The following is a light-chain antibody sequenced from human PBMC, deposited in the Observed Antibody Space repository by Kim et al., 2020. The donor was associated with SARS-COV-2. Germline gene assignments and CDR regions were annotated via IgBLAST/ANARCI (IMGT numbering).Light chain of an antibody. CDR2: DNH. J-gene: IGLJ2*01. V-gene: IGLV1-51*01. CDR3: GTWDTSLHVVL. CDR1: ASNIGNNY. Sequence: QSVLTQPPSVSAAPGQKVTISCSGSASNIGNNYVSWYQQLPGTAPKLLIYDNHKRPSGIPDRFSGSKSGTSATLGITGLQTGDEADYYCGTWDTSLHVVLYGGGTQLTVL.